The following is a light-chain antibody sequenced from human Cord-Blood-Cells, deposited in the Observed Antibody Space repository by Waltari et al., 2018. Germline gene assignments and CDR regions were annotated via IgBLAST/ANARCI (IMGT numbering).Light chain of an antibody. CDR1: QDISNY. J-gene: IGKJ4*01. CDR2: DSS. Sequence: DIQMTQSPSSLSASVGDRVTITCHASQDISNYLNWYQHKPGKAPKLLIYDSSNLETGDPSRFSGSGSGTDFTFTISSLQPEDIATYYCQQYDNLPLTFGGGTKVEIK. V-gene: IGKV1-33*01. CDR3: QQYDNLPLT.